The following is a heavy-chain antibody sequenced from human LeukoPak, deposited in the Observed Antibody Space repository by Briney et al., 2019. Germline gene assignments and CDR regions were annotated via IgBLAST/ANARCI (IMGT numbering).Heavy chain of an antibody. CDR3: ARQGTTIDYYYYYMDV. V-gene: IGHV4-39*01. CDR2: IYYSGST. D-gene: IGHD5-12*01. Sequence: SETLSLTCTVSGGSISSSSYYWGWIRQPPGKGLEWIGTIYYSGSTYKNLSLKSRVTISVDTSKNQFSLKLSSVTAADTAAYYCARQGTTIDYYYYYMDVWGKGTTVTISS. CDR1: GGSISSSSYY. J-gene: IGHJ6*03.